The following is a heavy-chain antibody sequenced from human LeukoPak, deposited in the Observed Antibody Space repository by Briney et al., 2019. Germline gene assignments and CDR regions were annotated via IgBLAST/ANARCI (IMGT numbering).Heavy chain of an antibody. D-gene: IGHD3-10*01. CDR2: IIPFFGTA. Sequence: SVKVSCKASGGTFSSYVIIWVRQAPGQGLKWMGGIIPFFGTANYAQKFQGRVTITAYESTSTAYMELSSLRSEDTAVYYCARVFPPINGYGSGSYSFLGSLDPWGQGTLVTVSS. J-gene: IGHJ5*02. CDR3: ARVFPPINGYGSGSYSFLGSLDP. CDR1: GGTFSSYV. V-gene: IGHV1-69*13.